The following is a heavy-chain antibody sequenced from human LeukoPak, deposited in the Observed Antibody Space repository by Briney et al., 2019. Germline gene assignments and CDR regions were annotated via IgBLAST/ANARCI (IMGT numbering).Heavy chain of an antibody. CDR3: ARDKSVDTVSSYWYFDL. CDR2: IYHSGST. CDR1: GGSISSGGYS. D-gene: IGHD5-18*01. V-gene: IGHV4-30-2*01. J-gene: IGHJ2*01. Sequence: SQTLSLTCAVSGGSISSGGYSWSWIRQPPGKGLEWIGYIYHSGSTYYNPSLKSRVTISVDRSKNQFSLKLSSVTAADTAVYYCARDKSVDTVSSYWYFDLWGRGTLVTVSS.